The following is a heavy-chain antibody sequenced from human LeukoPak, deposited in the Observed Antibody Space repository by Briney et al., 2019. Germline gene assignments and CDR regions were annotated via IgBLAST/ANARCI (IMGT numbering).Heavy chain of an antibody. CDR3: ARDSKVRVVTAVDY. CDR2: IKQDGSEK. Sequence: GGSLRLSCAASGFTFSSYAMSWVRQAPGKGLEWVANIKQDGSEKYYVDSVEGRFTISRDNAKNSLYLQMNSLRAEDTAVYYCARDSKVRVVTAVDYWGQGTLVTVSS. V-gene: IGHV3-7*01. D-gene: IGHD2-21*02. CDR1: GFTFSSYA. J-gene: IGHJ4*02.